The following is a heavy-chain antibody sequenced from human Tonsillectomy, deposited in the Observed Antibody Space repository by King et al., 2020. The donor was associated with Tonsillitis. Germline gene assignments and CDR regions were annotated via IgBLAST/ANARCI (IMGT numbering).Heavy chain of an antibody. V-gene: IGHV3-74*03. CDR1: GFTFSDYW. CDR3: IRHPPGEQPSDY. D-gene: IGHD3-16*01. Sequence: VQLVESGASLVQPGGSVKISCAASGFTFSDYWIHWVRQAPGKRLVWVSGIYNDGSSTKYAEIVKGRFTITRDNAKNKVYLQMNSLRSDDTALYYCIRHPPGEQPSDYWGQGTLVTVSS. J-gene: IGHJ4*02. CDR2: IYNDGSST.